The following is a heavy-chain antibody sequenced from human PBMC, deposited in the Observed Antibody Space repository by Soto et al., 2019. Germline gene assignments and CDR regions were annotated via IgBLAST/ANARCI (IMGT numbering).Heavy chain of an antibody. V-gene: IGHV1-69*13. D-gene: IGHD3-22*01. Sequence: SVKVSCKASGYTFTSYDINWVRQATGQGLEWMGGIIPIFGTANYAQKFQGRVTITADESTSTAYMELSSLRSEDTAVYYCARDRGPSSGYYPYWFDPWGQGTLVTVSS. CDR3: ARDRGPSSGYYPYWFDP. CDR2: IIPIFGTA. J-gene: IGHJ5*02. CDR1: GYTFTSYD.